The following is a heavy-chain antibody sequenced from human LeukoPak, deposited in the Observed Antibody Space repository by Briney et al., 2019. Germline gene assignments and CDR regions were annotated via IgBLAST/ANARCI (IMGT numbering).Heavy chain of an antibody. D-gene: IGHD1-26*01. CDR2: ISYDGSNK. CDR1: GFTFSSYG. J-gene: IGHJ4*02. CDR3: AKDPWGGLIVGATLVY. Sequence: GGSLRLSCAASGFTFSSYGMHWVRQAPGKGLEWVAVISYDGSNKYYADSVKGRFTISRDNSKNTLYLQMNSLRAEDTAVYYCAKDPWGGLIVGATLVYWGQGTLVTVSS. V-gene: IGHV3-30*18.